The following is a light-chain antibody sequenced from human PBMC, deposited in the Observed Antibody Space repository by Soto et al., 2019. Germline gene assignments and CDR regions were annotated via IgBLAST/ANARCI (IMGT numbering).Light chain of an antibody. J-gene: IGKJ4*01. Sequence: DIQMTQSPSSLSASVGDRVTITCRASQSINRFLNWYQQKQGKAPTLLIYGASSLQSGVPSRFSGSGSGTDFTLTISGLQPEDFAMYYCQQGFGAPHTFGGGTHVEIK. V-gene: IGKV1-39*01. CDR2: GAS. CDR3: QQGFGAPHT. CDR1: QSINRF.